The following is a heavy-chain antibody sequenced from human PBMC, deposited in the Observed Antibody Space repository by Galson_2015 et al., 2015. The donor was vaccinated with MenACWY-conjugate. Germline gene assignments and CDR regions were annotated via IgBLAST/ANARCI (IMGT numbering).Heavy chain of an antibody. CDR1: GGTSRSYA. CDR2: IIPIFGTA. J-gene: IGHJ6*03. Sequence: QSGAEVKKPGESLKISCKASGGTSRSYAISWVRQAPGQGLEWMGGIIPIFGTANYAQKFQGRVTITADKSTSTAYMELSSLRSEDTAVYYCARDLGGVCSSTSCFGRGNYYYYMDVWGKGTTVTVSS. CDR3: ARDLGGVCSSTSCFGRGNYYYYMDV. D-gene: IGHD2-2*01. V-gene: IGHV1-69*06.